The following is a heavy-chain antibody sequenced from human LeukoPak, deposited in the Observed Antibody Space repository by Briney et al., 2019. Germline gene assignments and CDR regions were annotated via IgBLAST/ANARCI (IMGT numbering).Heavy chain of an antibody. Sequence: SETLSLTCTVTGVSISSYYWSWIWQPAGKGLEWIGRIYTSGSTNYNPSLKSRVTMSVDTSKNQFSLKLSSVTAADTAVYYCAREAAAGTLFGGGWFDYWGQGTLVTVSS. CDR2: IYTSGST. D-gene: IGHD6-13*01. CDR1: GVSISSYY. V-gene: IGHV4-4*07. J-gene: IGHJ4*02. CDR3: AREAAAGTLFGGGWFDY.